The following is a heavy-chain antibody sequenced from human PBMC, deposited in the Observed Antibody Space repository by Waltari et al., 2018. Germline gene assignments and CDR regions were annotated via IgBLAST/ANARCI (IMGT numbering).Heavy chain of an antibody. D-gene: IGHD2-2*02. CDR1: GAPSSRYY. Sequence: QVQLQESGPGLVKPSETLSLTCTVSGAPSSRYYWSCPRQPPGKGLEWIGYIYYSGSTNYNPSHKSRVTISVDTSKNQFSLKLSSVTAADTAVYYCARINIVVVPAAIVRWFDPWGQGTLVTVSS. CDR3: ARINIVVVPAAIVRWFDP. V-gene: IGHV4-59*01. J-gene: IGHJ5*02. CDR2: IYYSGST.